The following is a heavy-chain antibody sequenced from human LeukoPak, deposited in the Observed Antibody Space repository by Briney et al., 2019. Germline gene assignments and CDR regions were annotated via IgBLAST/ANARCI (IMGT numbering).Heavy chain of an antibody. Sequence: SETLSLTCTVSGGSISSYYWSWIRQPPGKGLEWIGYIYYSGSTNYNPSLKSRVTISVDTSKNQFSLKLSSVTAADTAVYYCARTSIAARPRYYYYYGMDVWGQGTTVTVSS. D-gene: IGHD6-6*01. V-gene: IGHV4-59*01. J-gene: IGHJ6*02. CDR1: GGSISSYY. CDR2: IYYSGST. CDR3: ARTSIAARPRYYYYYGMDV.